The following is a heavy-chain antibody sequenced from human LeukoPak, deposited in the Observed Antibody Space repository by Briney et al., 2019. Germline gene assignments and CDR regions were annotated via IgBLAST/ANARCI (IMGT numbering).Heavy chain of an antibody. J-gene: IGHJ4*02. Sequence: SVKVPCRASGRTFSSYATSWVRHAPGQGLECMGGIIPIFGTANYAQKFQGRVTITTDESTSTAYMELSSLRSEDTAVYYCARSSEGAYFDYWGQGTLVTVSS. CDR1: GRTFSSYA. CDR3: ARSSEGAYFDY. D-gene: IGHD1-26*01. V-gene: IGHV1-69*05. CDR2: IIPIFGTA.